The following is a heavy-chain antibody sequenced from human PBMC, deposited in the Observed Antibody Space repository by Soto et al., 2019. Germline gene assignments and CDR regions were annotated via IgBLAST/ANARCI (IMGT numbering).Heavy chain of an antibody. J-gene: IGHJ4*02. V-gene: IGHV3-15*01. CDR2: IKSNTDGETT. CDR3: TTDPPGNHYFDY. Sequence: PGGSLRPSCAAPGFTCSKACLRPVRQAPGKGLEWVGRIKSNTDGETTDYAAPVKGRFTSSRDDSKSTLYLQMNSLKTEDTAVYYCTTDPPGNHYFDYWGQATLVTVAS. CDR1: GFTCSKAC.